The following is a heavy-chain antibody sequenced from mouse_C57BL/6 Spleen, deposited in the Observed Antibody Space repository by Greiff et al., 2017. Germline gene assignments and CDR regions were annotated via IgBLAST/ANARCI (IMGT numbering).Heavy chain of an antibody. J-gene: IGHJ4*01. CDR1: GYSITSCYY. V-gene: IGHV3-6*01. Sequence: EVKLMESGPGLVKPSQSLSLTCSVTGYSITSCYYWNWIRQFPGNKLEWMGYISYDGSNNYNPSLKNRISITRDTSKNQFFLKLNSVTTEDTATYYCARDRLGLRAMDYWGQGTSVTVSS. D-gene: IGHD4-1*01. CDR2: ISYDGSN. CDR3: ARDRLGLRAMDY.